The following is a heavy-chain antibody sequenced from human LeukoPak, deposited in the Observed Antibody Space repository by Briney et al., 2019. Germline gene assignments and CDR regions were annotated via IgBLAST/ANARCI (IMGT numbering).Heavy chain of an antibody. V-gene: IGHV3-74*01. D-gene: IGHD2-8*01. CDR2: IKNDGSIT. Sequence: GGSLRLSCAASGFIFSGYWMHWVRQAPGKGLVWLSRIKNDGSITSYADSVKGRFTISRDNAKNTLYLQMNSLRVEETAVDYCTKREWVHPWGQGTLVTVSS. CDR3: TKREWVHP. J-gene: IGHJ4*03. CDR1: GFIFSGYW.